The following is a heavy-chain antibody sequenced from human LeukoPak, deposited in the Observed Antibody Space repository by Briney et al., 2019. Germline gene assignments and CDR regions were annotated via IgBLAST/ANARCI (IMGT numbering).Heavy chain of an antibody. D-gene: IGHD3-10*01. CDR3: ARGPTPSYYYGSGSYYSLDF. Sequence: SVKVSCKASGGTFSSYAISWVRQAPGQGLEWMGRIIPILGIANYAQKFQGRVTITADKSTSAAYMELSSLRSEDTAVYYCARGPTPSYYYGSGSYYSLDFWGQGTLVTVSS. CDR1: GGTFSSYA. CDR2: IIPILGIA. V-gene: IGHV1-69*04. J-gene: IGHJ4*02.